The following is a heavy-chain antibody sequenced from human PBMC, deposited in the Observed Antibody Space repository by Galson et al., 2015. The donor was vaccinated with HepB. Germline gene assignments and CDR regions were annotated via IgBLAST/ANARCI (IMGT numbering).Heavy chain of an antibody. J-gene: IGHJ6*03. V-gene: IGHV3-30-3*01. Sequence: PLRLSCAASGFIFSTYDMYWVRQAPGKGLEWVALISYDGSNKYYADSVKARFTISRDNSKNTLYLQMNSLRADDTAMYYCARPIYLYYYMDVWGKGTTVTVSS. CDR3: ARPIYLYYYMDV. D-gene: IGHD2-21*01. CDR1: GFIFSTYD. CDR2: ISYDGSNK.